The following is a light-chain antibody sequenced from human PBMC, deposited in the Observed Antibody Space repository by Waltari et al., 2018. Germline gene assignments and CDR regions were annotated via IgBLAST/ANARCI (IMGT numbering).Light chain of an antibody. Sequence: DIQMTQSPSTLSASVGDRVTITCRASQSISNWLAGYQQKPGKAPKLLIYKSFSLEGGVPSRFSGSGSETEFTLTISSLQPDDFATYYCQQYNISPYTFGQGTNLEI. CDR1: QSISNW. V-gene: IGKV1-5*03. J-gene: IGKJ2*01. CDR2: KSF. CDR3: QQYNISPYT.